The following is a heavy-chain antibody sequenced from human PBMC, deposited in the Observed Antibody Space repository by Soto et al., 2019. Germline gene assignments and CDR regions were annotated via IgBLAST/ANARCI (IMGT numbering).Heavy chain of an antibody. V-gene: IGHV4-4*07. CDR1: GGSLSSYY. CDR2: IYISGST. J-gene: IGHJ6*02. CDR3: ARDNQQPEEYYYGLDV. D-gene: IGHD6-13*01. Sequence: SETLSLTCTVSGGSLSSYYWNWIRQPAGKGLEWIGRIYISGSTNYNPSLKSRVTMSVDTSKNQFSLKLSSVTAADAAVYYCARDNQQPEEYYYGLDVWGQGTTVTVSS.